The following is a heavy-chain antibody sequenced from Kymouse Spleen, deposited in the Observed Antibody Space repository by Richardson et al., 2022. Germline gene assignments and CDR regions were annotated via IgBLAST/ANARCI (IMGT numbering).Heavy chain of an antibody. CDR1: GFTFSSYG. J-gene: IGHJ4*02. D-gene: IGHD3-3*01. Sequence: QVQLVESGGGVVQPGRSLRLSCAASGFTFSSYGMHWVRQAPGKGLEWVAVIWYDGSNKYYADSVKGRFTISRDNSKNTLYLQMNSLRAEDTAVYYCARDRLGVVLDYWGQGTLVTVSS. CDR3: ARDRLGVVLDY. V-gene: IGHV3-33*01. CDR2: IWYDGSNK.